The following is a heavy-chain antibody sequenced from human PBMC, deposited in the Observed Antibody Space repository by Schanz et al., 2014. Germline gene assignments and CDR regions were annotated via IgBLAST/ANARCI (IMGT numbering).Heavy chain of an antibody. CDR2: IYYSGST. J-gene: IGHJ4*02. Sequence: QVPLQESGPGLVKPSQTLSLTCSVSGGSISSGGYYWGWIRQPPGNGLEWIGSIYYSGSTYYNPSLKSRVTISVDTSKTRFSRKVTSVPATDTAVYYCARLPGLYCSGGACYRGYWGQGTLVTVSS. CDR1: GGSISSGGYY. V-gene: IGHV4-39*01. CDR3: ARLPGLYCSGGACYRGY. D-gene: IGHD2-15*01.